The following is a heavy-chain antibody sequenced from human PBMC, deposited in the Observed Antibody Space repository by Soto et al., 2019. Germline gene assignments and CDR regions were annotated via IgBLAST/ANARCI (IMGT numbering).Heavy chain of an antibody. CDR3: ASTYCGGDCYSARFDY. V-gene: IGHV1-69*06. CDR2: IIPIFGTA. D-gene: IGHD2-21*02. J-gene: IGHJ4*02. CDR1: GGTFSSYA. Sequence: QVQLVQSGAEVKKPGSSVKVSCKASGGTFSSYAISWVRQAPGPGLEWMGGIIPIFGTANYAQKFQGRVTITADKSTSTAYMELSSLRSEDTAVYYCASTYCGGDCYSARFDYWGQGTLVTVSS.